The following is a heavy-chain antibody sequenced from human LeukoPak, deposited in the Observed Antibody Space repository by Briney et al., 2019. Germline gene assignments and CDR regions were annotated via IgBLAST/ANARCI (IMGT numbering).Heavy chain of an antibody. V-gene: IGHV4-59*01. D-gene: IGHD1-1*01. CDR1: GGSIGSYY. Sequence: SETLSLTCTVSGGSIGSYYWSWIRQPPGKGLEWIGYIYYSGSTNYNPSLKSRVTISVDTSKNQFSLKLSSVTAAGTAVYYCARQLERRYYFDYWGQGTLVTVSS. J-gene: IGHJ4*02. CDR3: ARQLERRYYFDY. CDR2: IYYSGST.